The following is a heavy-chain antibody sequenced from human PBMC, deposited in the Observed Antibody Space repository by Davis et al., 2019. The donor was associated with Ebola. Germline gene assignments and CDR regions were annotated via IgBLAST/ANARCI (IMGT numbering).Heavy chain of an antibody. CDR1: GYTFTSFD. CDR2: INPSGGST. Sequence: AASVKVSCKASGYTFTSFDINWVRQAPGQGLEWMGIINPSGGSTSYAQKFQGRVTMTTDTSTSTAYMELRSLRSDDTAVYYCARDRNFWELFDAFDIWGQGTMVTVSS. J-gene: IGHJ3*02. D-gene: IGHD3-3*01. CDR3: ARDRNFWELFDAFDI. V-gene: IGHV1-46*01.